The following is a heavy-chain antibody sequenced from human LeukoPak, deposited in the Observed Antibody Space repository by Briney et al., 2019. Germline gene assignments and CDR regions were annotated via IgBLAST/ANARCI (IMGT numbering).Heavy chain of an antibody. CDR2: IYSGGST. V-gene: IGHV3-66*01. CDR3: ASTPTFDY. J-gene: IGHJ4*02. CDR1: GFTFSSYW. Sequence: PGGSLRLSCAASGFTFSSYWMSWVRQAPGKGLEWVSVIYSGGSTYYADSVKGRFTISSDNSKNTLYLQMNSLRAEDTAVYYCASTPTFDYWGQGTLVTVSS.